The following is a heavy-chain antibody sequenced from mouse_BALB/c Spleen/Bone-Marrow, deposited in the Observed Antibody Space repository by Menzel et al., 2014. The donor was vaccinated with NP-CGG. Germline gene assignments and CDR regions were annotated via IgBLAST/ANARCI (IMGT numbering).Heavy chain of an antibody. Sequence: EVQGVESGGGLVQPGGSLKLSCAASGFTFSSYTMSWARQTPEKRLEWVAYISHGGGSTYYTDNVKGRFTISRDNAKNLLCLQMSRLKAEDTAMYYCARHVGKPYAMDYWGQGTSVTVSA. V-gene: IGHV5-12-2*01. CDR2: ISHGGGST. CDR1: GFTFSSYT. D-gene: IGHD3-1*01. CDR3: ARHVGKPYAMDY. J-gene: IGHJ4*01.